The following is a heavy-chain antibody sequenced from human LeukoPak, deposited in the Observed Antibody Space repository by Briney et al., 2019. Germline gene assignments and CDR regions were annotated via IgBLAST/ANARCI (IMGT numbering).Heavy chain of an antibody. CDR1: GGSFSGYY. V-gene: IGHV4-34*01. Sequence: SETLSLTCAVYGGSFSGYYWSWIRQPPGKGLEWIGEINHSGSTNYNPSLKSRVTISVDTSKNQFSLKLSSVTVADTAVYYCARRYYYYYMDVWGKGTTVTVSS. CDR3: ARRYYYYYMDV. CDR2: INHSGST. J-gene: IGHJ6*03.